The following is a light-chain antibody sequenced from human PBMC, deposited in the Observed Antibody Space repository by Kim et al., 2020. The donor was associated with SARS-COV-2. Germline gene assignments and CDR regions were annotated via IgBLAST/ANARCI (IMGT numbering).Light chain of an antibody. V-gene: IGLV3-1*01. CDR3: QAWDRTTVV. CDR1: KLGDKY. Sequence: VSPGQTAIITCSGDKLGDKYACWYQQKPGQSPVLVIYQDSKRPSGIPERFSGSNSGNTATLTISGTQAMDEADYYCQAWDRTTVVFGGGTQLTVL. J-gene: IGLJ2*01. CDR2: QDS.